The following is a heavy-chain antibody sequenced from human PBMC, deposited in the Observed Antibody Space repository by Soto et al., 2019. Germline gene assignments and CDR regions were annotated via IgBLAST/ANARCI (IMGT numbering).Heavy chain of an antibody. CDR3: ATPYYYNH. CDR1: GFMFSAYT. CDR2: ITSNSDHI. V-gene: IGHV3-21*01. J-gene: IGHJ4*02. Sequence: LRLSCAASGFMFSAYTMSWVRQAPGKGLEWLSSITSNSDHIDYADSVRGRFTVSRDNARKSLYLQMDSLGAEDTGVYYCATPYYYNHWGPGTLVTVSS.